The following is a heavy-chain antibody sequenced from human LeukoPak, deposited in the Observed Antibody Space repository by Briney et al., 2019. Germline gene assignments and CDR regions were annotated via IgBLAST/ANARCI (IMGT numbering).Heavy chain of an antibody. J-gene: IGHJ6*03. CDR2: TYYSGST. V-gene: IGHV4-39*01. CDR3: ASFYCSGGSCYHYYYYYMDV. CDR1: GGSISSSNYY. D-gene: IGHD2-15*01. Sequence: SETLFLTCTVSGGSISSSNYYWSWIRQPPGKGLEWIGITYYSGSTYYNPSLKSRVTISADTSKNQFSLKLSSVTAADTAVYYCASFYCSGGSCYHYYYYYMDVWGKGTTVTISS.